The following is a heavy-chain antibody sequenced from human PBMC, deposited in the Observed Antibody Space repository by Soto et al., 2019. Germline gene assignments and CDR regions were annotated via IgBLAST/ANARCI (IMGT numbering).Heavy chain of an antibody. J-gene: IGHJ6*02. Sequence: QVQLAQSGAEVKKPGSSVKVSCKASGGSLSNYGISWVRQAPEQGLEWMGGIIPVFGTANYAQKFQGRDTITADESTSIVYMDVTRLRSEDTAVYYCARGDATKIVVTTYYAMDVWGQGTTVTVSS. V-gene: IGHV1-69*12. D-gene: IGHD3-9*01. CDR1: GGSLSNYG. CDR2: IIPVFGTA. CDR3: ARGDATKIVVTTYYAMDV.